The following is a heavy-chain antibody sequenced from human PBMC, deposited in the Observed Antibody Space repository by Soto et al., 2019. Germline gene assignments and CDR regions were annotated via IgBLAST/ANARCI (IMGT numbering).Heavy chain of an antibody. J-gene: IGHJ5*02. CDR1: GYTFTSYG. CDR3: ARDRGGALWLGEDNWFDP. Sequence: QVQLVQSGAEVKKPGASVKVSCKASGYTFTSYGISWVRQAPGQGLEWMGWISAYNGNTNYAQKLQGRVTMTTDASTSTAYVELRSLRSDDTAVYYCARDRGGALWLGEDNWFDPWGQGTLVTVSS. D-gene: IGHD3-10*01. CDR2: ISAYNGNT. V-gene: IGHV1-18*01.